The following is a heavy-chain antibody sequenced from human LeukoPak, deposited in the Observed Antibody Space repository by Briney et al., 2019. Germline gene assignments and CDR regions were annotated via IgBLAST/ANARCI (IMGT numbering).Heavy chain of an antibody. Sequence: GESLKISCKGSGYSFTSYWIGWVRQMPGKGLEWVGIIYPGDSDTRYSPSFQGQVTISADKSISTAYLQWSSLKASDTAMYYCARQERIAAAGTGIDYWGQGTLVTVSS. CDR3: ARQERIAAAGTGIDY. V-gene: IGHV5-51*01. J-gene: IGHJ4*02. D-gene: IGHD6-13*01. CDR2: IYPGDSDT. CDR1: GYSFTSYW.